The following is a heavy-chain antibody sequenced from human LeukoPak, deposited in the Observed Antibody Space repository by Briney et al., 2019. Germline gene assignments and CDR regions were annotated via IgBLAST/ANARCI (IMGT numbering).Heavy chain of an antibody. Sequence: ASVKVSCKASGGTFSTYAISWVRQAPGQGLEWMGGIIPIFGTANYAQKFQGRVTITADESTSTAYMELSSLRSEDTAVYYCARVWGPSNWGSKWYFDLWGRGTLVTASS. CDR1: GGTFSTYA. V-gene: IGHV1-69*13. D-gene: IGHD7-27*01. CDR3: ARVWGPSNWGSKWYFDL. CDR2: IIPIFGTA. J-gene: IGHJ2*01.